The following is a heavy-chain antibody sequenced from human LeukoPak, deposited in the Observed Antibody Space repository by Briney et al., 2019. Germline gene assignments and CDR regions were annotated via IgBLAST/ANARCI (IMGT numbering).Heavy chain of an antibody. V-gene: IGHV3-23*01. J-gene: IGHJ3*02. CDR2: ISGSGDST. CDR1: GFTFSSYA. D-gene: IGHD2-2*01. CDR3: ARVEYQPRDFDI. Sequence: PGGSLRLSCAASGFTFSSYAMTWVRQAPGKGLEWVSAISGSGDSTCYADSVKGRFTTSRDNSKNTLYLQMNSLRAEDTAVYYCARVEYQPRDFDIWGQGTMVTVSS.